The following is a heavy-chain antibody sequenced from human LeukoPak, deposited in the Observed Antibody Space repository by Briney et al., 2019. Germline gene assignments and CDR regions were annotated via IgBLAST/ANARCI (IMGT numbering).Heavy chain of an antibody. D-gene: IGHD3-22*01. J-gene: IGHJ4*02. V-gene: IGHV4-34*01. CDR3: ARGGYYDSSGNFDY. CDR2: INHSGST. CDR1: GGSFSGYY. Sequence: TSETLSLTCAVYGGSFSGYYWSWIRRPPGKGLEWIGEINHSGSTNYNPSLKSRVTISVDTSKNQFSLKLSSVTPEDTAVYYCARGGYYDSSGNFDYWGQGTLVTVSS.